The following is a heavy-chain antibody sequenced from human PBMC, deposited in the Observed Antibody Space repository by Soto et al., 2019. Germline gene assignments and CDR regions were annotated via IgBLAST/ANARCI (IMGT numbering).Heavy chain of an antibody. CDR2: IIPIFGTA. CDR3: ASMVTTGAYYYGMDV. Sequence: SVKVSCKASGGTFSSYAISWVRQAPGQGLEWMGGIIPIFGTANYAQKFQGRVTITADESTSTAYMELSSLRSEDTAVYYCASMVTTGAYYYGMDVWGQGTTVPVSS. V-gene: IGHV1-69*13. CDR1: GGTFSSYA. J-gene: IGHJ6*02. D-gene: IGHD4-17*01.